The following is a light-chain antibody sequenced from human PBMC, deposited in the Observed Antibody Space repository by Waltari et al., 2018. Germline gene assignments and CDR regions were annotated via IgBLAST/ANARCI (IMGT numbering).Light chain of an antibody. V-gene: IGLV2-14*01. CDR1: NRDISNYNY. CDR3: SSYSGTSNSVV. Sequence: QSALTQPASVSGSPGQSITLSCSGTNRDISNYNYVPWYQHHPGSGPKLVIYEVSNRPSGISSRFSGSKSGSTASLTISGLQAEDEAIYFCSSYSGTSNSVVFGGGTKLTVL. CDR2: EVS. J-gene: IGLJ2*01.